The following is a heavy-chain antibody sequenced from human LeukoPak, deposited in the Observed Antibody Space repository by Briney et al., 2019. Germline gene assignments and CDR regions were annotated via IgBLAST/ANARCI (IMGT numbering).Heavy chain of an antibody. Sequence: GESLKISCQGSEYSFATYWIAWLRRMPGKGLEWMGIIHPSDSDTRYSPSFQGQVTISADKSIKTAYLQWSSLKASDTAMYYCARPLQGIVVATGFDYWGQGTLVTVSS. D-gene: IGHD1-26*01. CDR2: IHPSDSDT. V-gene: IGHV5-51*01. CDR1: EYSFATYW. CDR3: ARPLQGIVVATGFDY. J-gene: IGHJ4*02.